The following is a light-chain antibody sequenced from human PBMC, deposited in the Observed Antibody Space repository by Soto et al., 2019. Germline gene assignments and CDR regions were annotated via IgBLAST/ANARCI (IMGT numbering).Light chain of an antibody. V-gene: IGKV2-30*01. CDR1: HSLVYSDGNAY. CDR2: KVS. CDR3: MQGTHWPPYT. Sequence: DVVMTQSPLSLPVTLGQPASISCRSSHSLVYSDGNAYLNWFQQRPGQSPRRLIYKVSYRDSGVPDRVSGSGSGTDFTLKISRVEAEDVGSYYCMQGTHWPPYTFGQGTKLEIK. J-gene: IGKJ2*01.